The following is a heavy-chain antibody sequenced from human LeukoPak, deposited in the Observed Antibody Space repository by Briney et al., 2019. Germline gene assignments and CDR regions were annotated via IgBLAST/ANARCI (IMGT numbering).Heavy chain of an antibody. CDR1: GGSISSYH. D-gene: IGHD3-22*01. Sequence: SETLSLTCTVSGGSISSYHWSWIRQPAGKGLEWIGRIYTSGSTNYNPSLKSRVTMSVDTSKNQFSLKLSSVTAADTAVYYCAREAPVGYYDSSGYPPPFDYWGQGTLVTVSS. V-gene: IGHV4-4*07. J-gene: IGHJ4*02. CDR2: IYTSGST. CDR3: AREAPVGYYDSSGYPPPFDY.